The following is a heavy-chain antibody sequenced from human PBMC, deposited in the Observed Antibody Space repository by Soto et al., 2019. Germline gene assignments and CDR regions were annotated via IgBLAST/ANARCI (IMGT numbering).Heavy chain of an antibody. CDR1: WDSIGSGSC. CDR3: ARELGQFIYRGKNWFDQ. CDR2: LYHGGST. Sequence: TLSFGCDVAWDSIGSGSCWMWVRQAPGKWLEWIGELYHGGSTNYNPSLESRVNISIDRSKDQFSLKLTSVTAADTAVYYCARELGQFIYRGKNWFDQWGQGTLVTVS. J-gene: IGHJ5*02. V-gene: IGHV4-4*02. D-gene: IGHD5-12*01.